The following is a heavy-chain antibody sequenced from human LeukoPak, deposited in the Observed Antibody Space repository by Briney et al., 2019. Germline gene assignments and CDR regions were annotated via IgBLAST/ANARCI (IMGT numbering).Heavy chain of an antibody. V-gene: IGHV4-59*01. CDR3: ARDLHGRWFDP. D-gene: IGHD2-8*01. J-gene: IGHJ5*02. CDR2: SHYSGST. CDR1: GGSISSYY. Sequence: SETLSLTCTVSGGSISSYYWNWIRQSPGKGLEWIGYSHYSGSTNYNPSLKSRVTVSIDTSKNQFSLKLSSVTAADMAIYYCARDLHGRWFDPWGQGTLVTVSS.